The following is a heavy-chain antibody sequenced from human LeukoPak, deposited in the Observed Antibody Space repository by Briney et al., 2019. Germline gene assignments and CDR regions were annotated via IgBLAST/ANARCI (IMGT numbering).Heavy chain of an antibody. V-gene: IGHV4-4*07. D-gene: IGHD3-22*01. J-gene: IGHJ6*03. CDR2: LYPGVSA. CDR3: ARLKFYDSTGYSPGHYMDV. CDR1: GGPIYSYY. Sequence: SETLSLTCTVSGGPIYSYYWSWIRQTAGKGLEWIGRLYPGVSANYNPSLKSRVTMSVDTSKNQFALKLSAVTAADTAVYYCARLKFYDSTGYSPGHYMDVWGKGTTVTVSS.